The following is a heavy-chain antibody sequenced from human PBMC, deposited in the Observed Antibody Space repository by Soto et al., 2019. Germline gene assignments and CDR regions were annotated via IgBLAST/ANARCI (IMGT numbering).Heavy chain of an antibody. V-gene: IGHV4-59*01. CDR2: IYYSGST. D-gene: IGHD2-8*01. CDR3: ARVYAYYFDY. J-gene: IGHJ4*02. CDR1: GGSINCYY. Sequence: SETLSLTCTVFGGSINCYYWSWIRQPPGKGLEWIGYIYYSGSTNYNPSLKSRVTISVDTSKNQFSLKLSSVTAADTAVYYCARVYAYYFDYWGQGTLVTVSS.